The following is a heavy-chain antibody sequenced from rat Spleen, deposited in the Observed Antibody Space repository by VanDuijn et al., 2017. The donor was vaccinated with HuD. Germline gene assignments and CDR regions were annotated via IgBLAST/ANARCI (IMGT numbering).Heavy chain of an antibody. Sequence: EVQLVESGGGLVQPGRSLKLSCAASGFTFSNSGMAWVRQAPTKGLEWVASITNTGGSTYYPDSVKGRFTISRDNAKSTLYLQMNSLRSEDTATYYCARRHYGYTDYFDYWGQGVMVTVSS. V-gene: IGHV5S13*01. J-gene: IGHJ2*01. CDR1: GFTFSNSG. CDR2: ITNTGGST. D-gene: IGHD1-9*01. CDR3: ARRHYGYTDYFDY.